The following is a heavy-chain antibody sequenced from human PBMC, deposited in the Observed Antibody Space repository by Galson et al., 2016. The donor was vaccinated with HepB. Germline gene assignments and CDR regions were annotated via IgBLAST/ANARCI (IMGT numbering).Heavy chain of an antibody. Sequence: SLRLSCAATGFTFNTYAMHWVRQAPGKGLEWVAIISYDGVNKYYADDVKGRFTISGDNSKNTLFLQMDSLRAEYTAVYYCSNYCPSTMCPSYWGQGTLVTVSS. CDR3: SNYCPSTMCPSY. CDR1: GFTFNTYA. J-gene: IGHJ4*02. D-gene: IGHD2-2*01. V-gene: IGHV3-30*18. CDR2: ISYDGVNK.